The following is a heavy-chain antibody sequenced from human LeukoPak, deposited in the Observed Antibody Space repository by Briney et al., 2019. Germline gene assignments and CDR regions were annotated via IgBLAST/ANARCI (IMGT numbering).Heavy chain of an antibody. CDR3: ARDCSGGSCYSHWYFDL. D-gene: IGHD2-15*01. V-gene: IGHV3-48*02. CDR1: GFTFSSYS. J-gene: IGHJ2*01. Sequence: GGSLRLSCAASGFTFSSYSMNWVRQAPGKGLEWVSYISSSSSTIYYADSVKGRFTISRDNAKNSLYLQMNSLRDEDTAVYYCARDCSGGSCYSHWYFDLWGRGTLVTVSS. CDR2: ISSSSSTI.